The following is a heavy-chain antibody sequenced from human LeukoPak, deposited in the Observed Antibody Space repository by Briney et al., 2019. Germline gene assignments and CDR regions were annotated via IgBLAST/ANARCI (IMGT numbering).Heavy chain of an antibody. CDR2: IYTSGST. D-gene: IGHD6-19*01. J-gene: IGHJ2*01. CDR3: ARDVGGAVASLEFDL. V-gene: IGHV4-61*02. Sequence: SQTLSLTCTVSGGSISSGSYYWSWIRQPAGKGLEWIGRIYTSGSTNYNPSLKSRFTISVDTSKNQFSLKLSSVTAADTAVYYCARDVGGAVASLEFDLWGRGTLVTVSS. CDR1: GGSISSGSYY.